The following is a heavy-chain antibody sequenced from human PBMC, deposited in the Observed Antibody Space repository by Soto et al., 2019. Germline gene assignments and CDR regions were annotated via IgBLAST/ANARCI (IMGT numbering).Heavy chain of an antibody. V-gene: IGHV3-23*01. J-gene: IGHJ4*02. CDR3: AKDVIDYSNSYFDH. D-gene: IGHD4-4*01. CDR2: IGAGSAGT. CDR1: GITFSSFA. Sequence: GGSLRLSCAASGITFSSFAMSWVRQAPGKGLEWVSAIGAGSAGTHYADSVKGRFTISRDNSKNTLYLQMNSLRTEDTAVYYCAKDVIDYSNSYFDHWGQGTRVTVSS.